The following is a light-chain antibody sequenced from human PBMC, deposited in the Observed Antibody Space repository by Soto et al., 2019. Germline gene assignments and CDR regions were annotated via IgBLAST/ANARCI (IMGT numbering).Light chain of an antibody. CDR1: NSNIGNNF. CDR2: ENN. CDR3: GTWDTSMDVPG. J-gene: IGLJ1*01. V-gene: IGLV1-51*02. Sequence: QSVLTQPPSVSATPGQKFTVSCSGSNSNIGNNFVSWYQQLPGTAPKLLIYENNRRPSGIPDRFSASKSGTSATLVITGLLTGHEADFYCGTWDTSMDVPGFGTGTKVNDL.